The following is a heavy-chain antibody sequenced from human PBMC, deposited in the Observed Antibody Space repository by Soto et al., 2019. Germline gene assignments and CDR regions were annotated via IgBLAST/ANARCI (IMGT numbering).Heavy chain of an antibody. V-gene: IGHV1-8*01. J-gene: IGHJ6*03. Sequence: QVQLVQSEAEVKKPGASVKVSCKASGYAFTSYDISWVRQATGQGLEWMGWMNPNSGNTGYAQKFQGRVPMTRNTSISTAYMGLSSLRSEDTAVYYCARGGYYVFWSGHYYYYMDVWGKGTTVTVSS. CDR2: MNPNSGNT. D-gene: IGHD3-3*01. CDR1: GYAFTSYD. CDR3: ARGGYYVFWSGHYYYYMDV.